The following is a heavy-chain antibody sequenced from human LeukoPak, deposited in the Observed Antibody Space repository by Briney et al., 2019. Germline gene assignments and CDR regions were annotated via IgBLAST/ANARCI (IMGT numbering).Heavy chain of an antibody. CDR1: GGSISSYY. J-gene: IGHJ5*02. D-gene: IGHD3-3*01. V-gene: IGHV4-59*01. CDR2: IYYSGST. Sequence: SETLSLTCTVSGGSISSYYWSWIRQPPGKELEWIGYIYYSGSTNYNPSLKSRVTISVDTSKNQFSLKLSPVTAADTAVYYCARGRFYLFDPWGQGTLVTVSS. CDR3: ARGRFYLFDP.